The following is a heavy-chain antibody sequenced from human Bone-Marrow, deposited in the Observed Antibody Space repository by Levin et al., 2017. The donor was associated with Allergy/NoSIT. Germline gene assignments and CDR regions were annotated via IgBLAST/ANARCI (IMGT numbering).Heavy chain of an antibody. CDR2: IRSKPNNYAT. V-gene: IGHV3-73*01. CDR1: GFTLSGSG. CDR3: TREVPVDWYFDL. D-gene: IGHD2-15*01. Sequence: GGSLRLSCAASGFTLSGSGVHWVRRASGKGLEWVGRIRSKPNNYATTSAASVKGRFTISRDDSKNTAYLHMNSLTTEDTALYYCTREVPVDWYFDLWGRGTLVTVSS. J-gene: IGHJ2*01.